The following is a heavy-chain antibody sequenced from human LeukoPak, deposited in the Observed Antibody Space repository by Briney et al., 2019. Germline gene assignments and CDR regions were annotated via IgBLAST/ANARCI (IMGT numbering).Heavy chain of an antibody. CDR3: AIARHSSGKAGTFNF. CDR2: TPYDGSIK. Sequence: GRSLRLSCAASGVTFTTYSMHWARQAPGRGLDLVSVTPYDGSIKVYAESVKGRFTISRDNSENTLYLQMNSLKSAVTAMYYCAIARHSSGKAGTFNFWGRGTMVTISS. J-gene: IGHJ3*01. V-gene: IGHV3-30-3*01. CDR1: GVTFTTYS. D-gene: IGHD6-25*01.